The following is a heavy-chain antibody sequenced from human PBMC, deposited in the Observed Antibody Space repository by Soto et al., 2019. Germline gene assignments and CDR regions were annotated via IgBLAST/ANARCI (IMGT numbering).Heavy chain of an antibody. CDR3: ARYRSSSSWFDT. D-gene: IGHD6-6*01. Sequence: PSETLSLTCTVSGGSMNSYYWTWIRQPPGKGLEWIGNIYYIGSANYNPSLKSRVTISVDTSNNQFSLKLSSVTAADTAVYYCARYRSSSSWFDTWGQGTLVTVSS. V-gene: IGHV4-59*01. CDR1: GGSMNSYY. CDR2: IYYIGSA. J-gene: IGHJ5*02.